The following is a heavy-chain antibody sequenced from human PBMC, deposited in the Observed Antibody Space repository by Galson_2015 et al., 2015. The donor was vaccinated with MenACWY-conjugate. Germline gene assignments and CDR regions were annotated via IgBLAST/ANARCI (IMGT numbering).Heavy chain of an antibody. J-gene: IGHJ4*02. D-gene: IGHD2-2*01. CDR3: VRDEPDAMGAY. V-gene: IGHV3-7*03. Sequence: SLRLSCAASGFTFSSSWMSWVRQAPGRGLEWVGNIKRDGSEKYLVDSVKGRFIISRDNAKNSLYLQMNSLRAEDTAVYYCVRDEPDAMGAYWGQGTLVTVSS. CDR1: GFTFSSSW. CDR2: IKRDGSEK.